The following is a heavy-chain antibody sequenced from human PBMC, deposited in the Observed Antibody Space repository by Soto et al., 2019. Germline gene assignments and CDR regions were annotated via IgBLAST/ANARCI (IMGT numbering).Heavy chain of an antibody. CDR3: TTDPSDYCSSTSCQDPPWFDP. J-gene: IGHJ5*02. Sequence: GGSLRLSCAASGFTFSNAWMNWVRQAPGKGLEWVGRIKSKTDGGTTDYAAPVKGRFTISRDDSKNTLYLQMNSLKTEDTAVYYCTTDPSDYCSSTSCQDPPWFDPWGQGTLVTVSS. CDR1: GFTFSNAW. D-gene: IGHD2-2*01. V-gene: IGHV3-15*07. CDR2: IKSKTDGGTT.